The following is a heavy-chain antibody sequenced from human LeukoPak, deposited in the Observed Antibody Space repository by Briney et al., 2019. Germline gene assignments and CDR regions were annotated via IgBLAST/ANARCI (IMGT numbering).Heavy chain of an antibody. D-gene: IGHD6-13*01. J-gene: IGHJ4*02. V-gene: IGHV4-38-2*02. Sequence: PSETLSLTCTVSGYSISSGYYWGWIRQPLGKGLEWIGSIYHSGSTYYNPSLKSRVTISVDTSKNQFSLKLSSVTAADTAVYYCARGLGILRFWGQGTLVTVSS. CDR2: IYHSGST. CDR1: GYSISSGYY. CDR3: ARGLGILRF.